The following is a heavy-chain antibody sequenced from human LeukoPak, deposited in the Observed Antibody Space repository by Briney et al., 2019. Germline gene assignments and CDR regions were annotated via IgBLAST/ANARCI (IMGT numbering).Heavy chain of an antibody. Sequence: NPSETLSLTCTVSGVSISSSNSYWGWIRQPPGKGLEWIGSIYYSGNTYYNASLKSQVSISIDTSKNQFSLNLTSVTAADTAVYYCATDGMVRGPDAWFDSWGQGILVTVSS. CDR1: GVSISSSNSY. CDR3: ATDGMVRGPDAWFDS. J-gene: IGHJ5*01. CDR2: IYYSGNT. V-gene: IGHV4-39*07. D-gene: IGHD3-10*01.